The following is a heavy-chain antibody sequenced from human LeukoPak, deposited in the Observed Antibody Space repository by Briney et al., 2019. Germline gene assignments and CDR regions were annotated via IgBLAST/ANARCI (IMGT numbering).Heavy chain of an antibody. CDR3: ARDRVAGEPFDY. V-gene: IGHV1-69*04. Sequence: ASVKVSCKASGGTFSSYTISWVRQAPGQGLEWMGRIIPTLGIANYAQKFQGRVTITADKSTSTAYMELSSLRSEDTAVYYCARDRVAGEPFDYWGQGTLVTVS. D-gene: IGHD1-14*01. CDR1: GGTFSSYT. CDR2: IIPTLGIA. J-gene: IGHJ4*02.